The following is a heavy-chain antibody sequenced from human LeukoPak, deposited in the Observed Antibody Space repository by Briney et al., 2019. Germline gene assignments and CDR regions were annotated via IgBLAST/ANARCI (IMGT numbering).Heavy chain of an antibody. Sequence: ASVKVSCKASGYTFTSYGISWVRQAPGQGLEWMGWISAYNGNTNYAQKLQGRVTMTTDTSTSTAYMELSSLRSEDTAVYYCARGPEPLRFLEWYYYYYGMDVWGQGTTVTVSS. CDR1: GYTFTSYG. V-gene: IGHV1-18*01. CDR2: ISAYNGNT. D-gene: IGHD3-3*01. J-gene: IGHJ6*02. CDR3: ARGPEPLRFLEWYYYYYGMDV.